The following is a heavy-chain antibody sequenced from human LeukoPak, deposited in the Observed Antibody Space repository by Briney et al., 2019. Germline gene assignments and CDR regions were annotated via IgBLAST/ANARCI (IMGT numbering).Heavy chain of an antibody. D-gene: IGHD5-24*01. J-gene: IGHJ5*02. CDR2: IKQDGSEK. CDR1: GFTFSNYW. Sequence: PGGSLRLSCAASGFTFSNYWMIWVRQGPGKGLECVGNIKQDGSEKRYADSVRGRFSISRDNAQTSLYLQMNSLRAEDTAVYYCARASDPWLQLTWGQGTLVTVSS. V-gene: IGHV3-7*05. CDR3: ARASDPWLQLT.